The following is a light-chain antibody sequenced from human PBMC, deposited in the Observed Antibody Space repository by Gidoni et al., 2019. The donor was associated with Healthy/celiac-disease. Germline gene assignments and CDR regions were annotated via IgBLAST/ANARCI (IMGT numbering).Light chain of an antibody. J-gene: IGKJ2*01. CDR3: QQSYSTMFT. CDR2: AAS. CDR1: QSISSY. V-gene: IGKV1-39*01. Sequence: DSQMTQTPSSLSASVGDRVTITCRASQSISSYLNWYQQKPGKAPKLLIYAASSLQSGVPSRFSGSGSGTDFTLTIISLQPEDFATYYCQQSYSTMFTFGQGTKLEIK.